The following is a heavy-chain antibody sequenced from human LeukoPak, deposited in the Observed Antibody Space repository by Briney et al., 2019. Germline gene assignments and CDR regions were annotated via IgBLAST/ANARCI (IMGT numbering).Heavy chain of an antibody. CDR3: TKDGVDYYFDF. CDR2: THYDGSEN. CDR1: GFTFSSYN. D-gene: IGHD2-8*01. V-gene: IGHV3-30*02. Sequence: GGSLRLSCAASGFTFSSYNMHWVRQAPGNRLEWVALTHYDGSENFYADHVKGRFTISRDNSRNTLFLQLHSLRNEDTAVYYCTKDGVDYYFDFWGQGTLVSVFS. J-gene: IGHJ4*02.